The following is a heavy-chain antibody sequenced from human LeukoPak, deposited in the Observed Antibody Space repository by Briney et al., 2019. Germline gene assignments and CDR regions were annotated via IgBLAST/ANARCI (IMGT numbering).Heavy chain of an antibody. CDR1: GFTFSSSG. Sequence: GGSLRLPCAASGFTFSSSGIHWVRQAPGKGLEWVAAISYDGSNKYYADSVKGRFTISRDNSKNTLYLQMNSLRAEDTAVYYCARDGDSSSLLFFDYWGQGTLVTVSS. CDR2: ISYDGSNK. CDR3: ARDGDSSSLLFFDY. J-gene: IGHJ4*02. D-gene: IGHD6-13*01. V-gene: IGHV3-30*03.